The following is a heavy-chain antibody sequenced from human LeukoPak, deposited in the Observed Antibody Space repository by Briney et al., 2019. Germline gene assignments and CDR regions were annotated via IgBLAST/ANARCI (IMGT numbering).Heavy chain of an antibody. Sequence: LETLSLTCTVSGGSISGYYWSWIRQPPGKGLEWIGYIYYSGSTNYNPSLKSRVTISLDTSKNQFSLKLSSVTAADTAVHYCARVLTYGSRTYYFDYWGQGTLVTVSS. CDR1: GGSISGYY. J-gene: IGHJ4*02. CDR3: ARVLTYGSRTYYFDY. CDR2: IYYSGST. V-gene: IGHV4-59*01. D-gene: IGHD3-10*01.